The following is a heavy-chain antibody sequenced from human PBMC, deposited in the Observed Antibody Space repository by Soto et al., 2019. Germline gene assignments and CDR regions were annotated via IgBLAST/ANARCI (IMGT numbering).Heavy chain of an antibody. CDR1: GGTFSSYA. D-gene: IGHD6-13*01. V-gene: IGHV1-69*01. CDR3: ARGHSAAAGTEGFDP. CDR2: IIPIFGTA. Sequence: QVQLVQSGAEVKKPGSSVKVSCKASGGTFSSYAISWVRQAPGQGLEWMGGIIPIFGTANYAQKFQGRVTITADESTRTDYMELSSLRSEDTAVYYCARGHSAAAGTEGFDPWGQGTLVTVSS. J-gene: IGHJ5*02.